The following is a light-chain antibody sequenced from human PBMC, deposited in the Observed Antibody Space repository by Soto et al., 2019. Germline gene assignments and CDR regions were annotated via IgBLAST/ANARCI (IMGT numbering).Light chain of an antibody. CDR1: QSVSDY. CDR3: QQYNSWPPIT. J-gene: IGKJ5*01. CDR2: GAS. Sequence: ETLMTQSPATLSVSPGERATLSCRASQSVSDYLAWYQQRPAQAPRLLIYGASTRATGIPARFSGSGSGTEFTLTISSLQSEDFAVYYCQQYNSWPPITFGQGTRLEI. V-gene: IGKV3-15*01.